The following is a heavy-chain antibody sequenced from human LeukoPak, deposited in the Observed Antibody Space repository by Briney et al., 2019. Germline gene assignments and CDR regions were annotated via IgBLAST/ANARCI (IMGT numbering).Heavy chain of an antibody. D-gene: IGHD4-17*01. CDR2: IYTSGST. CDR1: GGSISSGSYY. V-gene: IGHV4-61*02. J-gene: IGHJ4*02. CDR3: ARMGNPATVTTDY. Sequence: TLSLTCTVSGGSISSGSYYWSWIRQPAGKGLEWIGRIYTSGSTNYNPSLKSRVTISVDTSKNQFSLKLSSVTAADTAVYYCARMGNPATVTTDYWGQGTLVTVSS.